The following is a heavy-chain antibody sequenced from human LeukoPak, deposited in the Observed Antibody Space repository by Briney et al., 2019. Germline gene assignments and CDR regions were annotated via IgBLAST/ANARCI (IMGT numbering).Heavy chain of an antibody. J-gene: IGHJ4*02. CDR3: ARSMDIVVGPAADSSGFDY. V-gene: IGHV1-2*02. Sequence: ASVKVSCKASGYTFTGYYMHWVRQAPGQGLEWMGWINPNNGGTNYAQNFQGRVTMTRDTSISSAYMELSRLRSDDTAVYYCARSMDIVVGPAADSSGFDYWGQGTLVTVSS. CDR1: GYTFTGYY. CDR2: INPNNGGT. D-gene: IGHD2-2*03.